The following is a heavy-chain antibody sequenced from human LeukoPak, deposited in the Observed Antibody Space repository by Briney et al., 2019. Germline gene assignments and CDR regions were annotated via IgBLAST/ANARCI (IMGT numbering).Heavy chain of an antibody. CDR1: GVSISSSSYY. CDR3: ARHPRSRGYNYGFDAFNI. D-gene: IGHD5-18*01. J-gene: IGHJ3*02. V-gene: IGHV4-39*01. Sequence: PSETLSLTCSVSGVSISSSSYYWGWIRQPPGKGLEWIATIYGSGTTYYNPSLKSRVTISIDTSKNQFSLKLSSVTAADTAVYYCARHPRSRGYNYGFDAFNIWGQGTMVTVSP. CDR2: IYGSGTT.